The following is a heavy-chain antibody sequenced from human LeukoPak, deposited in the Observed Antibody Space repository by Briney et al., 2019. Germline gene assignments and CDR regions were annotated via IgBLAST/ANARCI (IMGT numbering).Heavy chain of an antibody. J-gene: IGHJ3*02. CDR1: GFTFSSYW. V-gene: IGHV3-74*01. CDR3: VKALTDDAFDI. Sequence: GGSLRLSCAASGFTFSSYWMHWVRQAPGKGLVWVSRINSDGSTTTYADSVKGRFTISRDNSKNTLYLQMSSLRPGDTAVYYCVKALTDDAFDIWGQGTMVTVSS. CDR2: INSDGSTT.